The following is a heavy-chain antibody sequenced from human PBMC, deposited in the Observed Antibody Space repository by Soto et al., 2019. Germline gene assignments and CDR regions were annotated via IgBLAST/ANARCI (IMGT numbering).Heavy chain of an antibody. V-gene: IGHV4-39*01. CDR3: ARGLYCGGDCYYYFDY. CDR1: GGSISSSSYY. J-gene: IGHJ4*02. Sequence: SETLSLTCTVSGGSISSSSYYWGWIRQPPGKGLEWIGRIYYSGSTYYNPSLKSRVTISVDTSKNQFSLKLSSVTAADTAVYYCARGLYCGGDCYYYFDYWGQGTLVTVSS. CDR2: IYYSGST. D-gene: IGHD2-21*02.